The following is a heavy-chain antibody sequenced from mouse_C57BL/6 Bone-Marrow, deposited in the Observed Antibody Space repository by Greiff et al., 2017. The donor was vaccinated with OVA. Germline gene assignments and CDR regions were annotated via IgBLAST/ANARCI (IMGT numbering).Heavy chain of an antibody. CDR1: GFSLTSYG. J-gene: IGHJ3*01. Sequence: QVQLKESGPGLVQPSQSLSITCTVSGFSLTSYGVHWVRQSPGKGLEWLGVIWSGGSTDYNAAFISRLSISKDNSKSQVFFKMNSLQADDTAIYYCARRGDYYGSAWFAYWGQGTLVTVSA. V-gene: IGHV2-2*01. D-gene: IGHD1-1*01. CDR3: ARRGDYYGSAWFAY. CDR2: IWSGGST.